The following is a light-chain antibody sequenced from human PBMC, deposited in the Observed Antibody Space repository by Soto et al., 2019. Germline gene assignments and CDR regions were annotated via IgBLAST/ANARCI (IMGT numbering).Light chain of an antibody. CDR1: SSNVGGYSY. J-gene: IGLJ3*02. CDR2: DVT. Sequence: QSALTQPRSVSGSPGQSVTISCTGTSSNVGGYSYVSWYQQHPGIAPQLIIYDVTKRPSGVPDRFSGSKSGNTASLTISGLQAEDEADYYCCSYAGSYSWVFGGGTQLTV. CDR3: CSYAGSYSWV. V-gene: IGLV2-11*01.